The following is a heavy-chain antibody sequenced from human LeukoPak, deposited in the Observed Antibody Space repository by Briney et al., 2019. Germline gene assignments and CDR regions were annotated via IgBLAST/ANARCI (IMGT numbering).Heavy chain of an antibody. CDR3: AKPREAVTTFDAFDI. V-gene: IGHV3-53*01. D-gene: IGHD4-17*01. Sequence: GGSLRLSCAASGFTVSSNYMSWVRQAPGKGLEWVSVIYSGGSTYYADSVKGRFTISRDNSKNSLYLQMNSLRAEDTAVYYCAKPREAVTTFDAFDIWGQGTMVTVSS. CDR1: GFTVSSNY. CDR2: IYSGGST. J-gene: IGHJ3*02.